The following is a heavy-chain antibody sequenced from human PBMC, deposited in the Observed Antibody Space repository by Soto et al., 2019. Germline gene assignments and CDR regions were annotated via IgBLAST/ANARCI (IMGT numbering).Heavy chain of an antibody. J-gene: IGHJ3*02. Sequence: ASVKVSCKASGGTFSSYAISWVRQAPGQGFEWMGGIIPIFGTANYAQKFQGRVTITADESTSTAYMELSSLRSDDTAVYYCARVLAVAVDAFDIWGQGTMVTVSS. V-gene: IGHV1-69*13. CDR2: IIPIFGTA. CDR1: GGTFSSYA. CDR3: ARVLAVAVDAFDI. D-gene: IGHD6-19*01.